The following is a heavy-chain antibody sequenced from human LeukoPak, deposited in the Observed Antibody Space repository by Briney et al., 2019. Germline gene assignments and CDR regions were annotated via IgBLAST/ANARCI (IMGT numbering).Heavy chain of an antibody. Sequence: ASVKVSCKVSGYTLTELSVYWVRQVPGKGLVWMGGFDRGDGATLYAQRFQGRVSVTEDTSTDTAYMELSSLTSDDTAVYFCAAERSGELMAYWGQGTLVTVSS. V-gene: IGHV1-24*01. CDR2: FDRGDGAT. CDR3: AAERSGELMAY. CDR1: GYTLTELS. D-gene: IGHD3-3*01. J-gene: IGHJ4*02.